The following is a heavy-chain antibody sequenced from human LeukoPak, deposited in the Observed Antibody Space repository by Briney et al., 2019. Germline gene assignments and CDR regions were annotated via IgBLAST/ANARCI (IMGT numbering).Heavy chain of an antibody. J-gene: IGHJ4*02. CDR1: GFTFSSYD. D-gene: IGHD5-24*01. Sequence: GRSLRLSCAASGFTFSSYDMHWVRQAPGKGPERVAIIRYDGSNENYVDSVKGRFTISRDNSKKTLYLQMNSLRAEDTAVCYCARSRYNLDYWGQGTLVTVSS. CDR2: IRYDGSNE. V-gene: IGHV3-33*01. CDR3: ARSRYNLDY.